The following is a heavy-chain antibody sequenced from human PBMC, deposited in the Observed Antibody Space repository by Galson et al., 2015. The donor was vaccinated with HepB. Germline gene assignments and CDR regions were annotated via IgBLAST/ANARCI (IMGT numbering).Heavy chain of an antibody. J-gene: IGHJ4*02. D-gene: IGHD4-11*01. CDR2: ISYDGSNK. CDR1: GFTFSDYA. CDR3: ARISDYSTYEDFDY. Sequence: SLRLSCAASGFTFSDYAMHWVRQAPGKGLDWVAVISYDGSNKYYADSVKGRFTISRDNSKNTLYLQMNSLRAEDTALYYCARISDYSTYEDFDYWGQGTLVTVSS. V-gene: IGHV3-30-3*01.